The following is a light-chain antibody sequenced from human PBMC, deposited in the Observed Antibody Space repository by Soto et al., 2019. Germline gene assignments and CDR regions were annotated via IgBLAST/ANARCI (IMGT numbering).Light chain of an antibody. J-gene: IGKJ1*01. CDR3: QQRSNPTWT. V-gene: IGKV3-11*01. CDR2: DAS. Sequence: EIVLTQSPSTLSWSPGERATLSCRASQSVSSYLAWYQQKPGQAPRLLIYDASNRATGIPARFSGSGSGTDFTLTISSLEPEDFAVYYCQQRSNPTWTFGQGTKVDIK. CDR1: QSVSSY.